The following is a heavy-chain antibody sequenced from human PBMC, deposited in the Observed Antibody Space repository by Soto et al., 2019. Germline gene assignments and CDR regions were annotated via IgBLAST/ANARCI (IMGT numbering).Heavy chain of an antibody. D-gene: IGHD2-2*01. CDR1: GGSISSSSYY. Sequence: QLQLQESGPGLVKPSETLSLTCTVSGGSISSSSYYWGWIRQPPGKGLGWIGSIYYSGSTYYNPSLKCRVTISVDTCKSQFSPKLSSVTAADTAVYYCARHPRYCSSTSCSNWFDPWGQGTLVTVSS. CDR2: IYYSGST. V-gene: IGHV4-39*01. CDR3: ARHPRYCSSTSCSNWFDP. J-gene: IGHJ5*02.